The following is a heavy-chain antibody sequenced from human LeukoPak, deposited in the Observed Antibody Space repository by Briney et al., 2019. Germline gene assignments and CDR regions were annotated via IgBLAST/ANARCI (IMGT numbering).Heavy chain of an antibody. J-gene: IGHJ5*02. CDR1: GYTFTGYY. CDR3: ARDSEVATISSTWFDP. V-gene: IGHV1-2*04. Sequence: GASVKVSCKASGYTFTGYYMHWVRQAPGQGLEWMGWINPNSGGTNYAQKFQGWVTMTRDTSISTAYVELSRLRSDDTAVYYCARDSEVATISSTWFDPWGQGTLVTVSS. CDR2: INPNSGGT. D-gene: IGHD5-24*01.